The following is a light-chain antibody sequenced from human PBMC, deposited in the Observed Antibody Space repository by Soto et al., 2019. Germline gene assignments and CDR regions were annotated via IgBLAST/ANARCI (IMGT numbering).Light chain of an antibody. CDR3: CSYAGSNTYV. V-gene: IGLV2-23*01. CDR2: EGD. Sequence: QSALTQPASVSGSPGQSITIFCTGTSSDVGNYNLVSWYQHHPGEAPQLIVFEGDKRPSGVSNRFSASKSGNTASLTISGLQAEDEADYYCCSYAGSNTYVFGTGTQLTVL. CDR1: SSDVGNYNL. J-gene: IGLJ1*01.